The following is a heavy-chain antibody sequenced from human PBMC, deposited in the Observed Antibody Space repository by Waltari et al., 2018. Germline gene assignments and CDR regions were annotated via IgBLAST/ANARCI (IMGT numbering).Heavy chain of an antibody. CDR3: ARHYPGFEVGGLNY. CDR1: GVSISSGDN. J-gene: IGHJ4*02. Sequence: QVQLQESGPALVKPSETLSLTCAVAGVSISSGDNWGWIRQPPGKGLEWITSIYHSGATYYNPSLKSRVAILVDTSKNQFSLKLRSVTAADTAVYFCARHYPGFEVGGLNYWGQGNPVTVSS. V-gene: IGHV4-38-2*01. D-gene: IGHD6-19*01. CDR2: IYHSGAT.